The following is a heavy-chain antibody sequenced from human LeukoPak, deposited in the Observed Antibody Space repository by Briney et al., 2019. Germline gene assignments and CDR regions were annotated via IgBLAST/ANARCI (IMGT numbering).Heavy chain of an antibody. J-gene: IGHJ4*02. D-gene: IGHD2-2*01. V-gene: IGHV3-21*01. Sequence: GGSLRLSCAASGFTFSSYSMNWVRQAPGKGLEWVSSISSSSSYIYYADSVKGRFTISRDSAKNSLYLQMNSLRAEDTAVYYCARVEGYCSSTSCRGGYFDYWGQGTLVTVSS. CDR2: ISSSSSYI. CDR3: ARVEGYCSSTSCRGGYFDY. CDR1: GFTFSSYS.